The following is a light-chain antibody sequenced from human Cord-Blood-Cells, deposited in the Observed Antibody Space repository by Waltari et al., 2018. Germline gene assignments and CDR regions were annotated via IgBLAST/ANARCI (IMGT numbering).Light chain of an antibody. CDR3: AAWDDSLNGRWV. Sequence: QSVLTQPPSASGTPGQRVTISCSGSSSNIGSNTVNSYQQLPGTAPKLLIYSNNQRPSGVPDRFSGSKSGTSASLAISGLQSEDEADYYCAAWDDSLNGRWVFGGGTKLTVL. J-gene: IGLJ3*02. CDR1: SSNIGSNT. V-gene: IGLV1-44*01. CDR2: SNN.